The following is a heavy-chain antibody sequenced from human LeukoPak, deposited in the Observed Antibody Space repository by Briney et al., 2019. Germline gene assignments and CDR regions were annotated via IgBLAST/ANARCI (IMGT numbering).Heavy chain of an antibody. Sequence: PGGSLRLSCAASGFTFSSYWMHWVRQAPGKGLVWVSRINTDGSSTRYADSVKGRFTISRDNAKNTLYLQMSGLRAEDTAVYYCVRDYSSSYDYWGQGTLVTVSS. V-gene: IGHV3-74*01. CDR1: GFTFSSYW. CDR2: INTDGSST. CDR3: VRDYSSSYDY. J-gene: IGHJ4*02. D-gene: IGHD6-6*01.